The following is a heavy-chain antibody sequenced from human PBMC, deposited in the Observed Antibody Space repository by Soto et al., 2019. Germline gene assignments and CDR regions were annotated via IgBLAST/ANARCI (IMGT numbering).Heavy chain of an antibody. D-gene: IGHD6-13*01. CDR3: AKDPPSERMQPDYGMDV. Sequence: DVQLVESGGDLVQPGGSLRLSCAASGFTFDNCVMSWVRQAPGKGLEWLSLISGSGRYTDYADSVKGRFTISRDNSKNTIYLEMNSLRVEDTAVYYCAKDPPSERMQPDYGMDVWGRGTTVTVSS. CDR2: ISGSGRYT. CDR1: GFTFDNCV. V-gene: IGHV3-23*04. J-gene: IGHJ6*02.